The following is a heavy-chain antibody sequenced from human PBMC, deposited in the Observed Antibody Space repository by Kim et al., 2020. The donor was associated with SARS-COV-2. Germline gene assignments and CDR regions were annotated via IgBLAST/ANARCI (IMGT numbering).Heavy chain of an antibody. V-gene: IGHV3-53*01. CDR1: GFSVTGEF. D-gene: IGHD2-21*02. J-gene: IGHJ4*02. CDR3: SLTRDFKFDS. CDR2: ISAGGST. Sequence: GGSLRLSCAVSGFSVTGEFMSWVRQTPGRGLEWVAGISAGGSTYYAESVKGRFIISRDRSKSTLNLQLNTLRAADTALYYCSLTRDFKFDSLGQGTLVNV.